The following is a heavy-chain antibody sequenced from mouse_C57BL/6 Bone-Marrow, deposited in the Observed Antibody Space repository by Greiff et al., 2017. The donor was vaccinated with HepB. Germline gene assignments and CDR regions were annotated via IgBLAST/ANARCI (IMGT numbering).Heavy chain of an antibody. J-gene: IGHJ4*01. V-gene: IGHV5-4*03. CDR2: ISDGGSYT. CDR3: ARFHYYAMDY. Sequence: DVMLVESGGGLVKPGGSLKLSCAASGFTFSSYAMSWVRQTPEKRLEWVATISDGGSYTYYPDNVKGRFTISRDNAKNNLYLQVSHLKSEDTAMYYCARFHYYAMDYWGQGTSVTVSS. CDR1: GFTFSSYA.